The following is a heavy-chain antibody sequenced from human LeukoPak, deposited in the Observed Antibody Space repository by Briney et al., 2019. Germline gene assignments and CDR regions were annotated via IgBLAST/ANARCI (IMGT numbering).Heavy chain of an antibody. CDR3: ARGEGAAPFYYYMDV. J-gene: IGHJ6*03. Sequence: SETLSLTCTVSGGSISSYYWSWIRRPPGKGLEWIGYIYYSGSTNYNPSLKSRVTISVDTSKNQFSLKLSSVTAADTAVYYCARGEGAAPFYYYMDVWGKGTTVTVSS. CDR2: IYYSGST. V-gene: IGHV4-59*01. CDR1: GGSISSYY. D-gene: IGHD6-13*01.